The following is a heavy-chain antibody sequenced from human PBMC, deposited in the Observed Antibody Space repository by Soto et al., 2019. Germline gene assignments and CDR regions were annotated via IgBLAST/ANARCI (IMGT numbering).Heavy chain of an antibody. CDR1: GFTFSSYG. Sequence: GGSLRLSCAASGFTFSSYGMHWVRQAPGKGLEWVAVIWYDGSNKYYADSVKGRFTISRDNSKNTLYLQMNSLRAEDTAVYYCARDSSEGIFGVVPHYYYYYYMDVWGKGTTVTVSS. CDR3: ARDSSEGIFGVVPHYYYYYYMDV. D-gene: IGHD3-3*01. J-gene: IGHJ6*03. V-gene: IGHV3-33*01. CDR2: IWYDGSNK.